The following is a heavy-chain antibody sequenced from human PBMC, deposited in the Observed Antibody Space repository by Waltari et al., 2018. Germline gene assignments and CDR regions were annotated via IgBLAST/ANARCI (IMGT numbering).Heavy chain of an antibody. CDR3: ARVVRLAFDI. D-gene: IGHD6-25*01. Sequence: QVQLVESGGGVVQPGRSLRLSCAASGFTFSRYAMHWVRQAPGKGLEWVAVISYDGSNKYYADSVKGRFTISRDNSKNTLYLQMNSLRAEDTAVYYCARVVRLAFDIWGQGTMVTVSS. CDR1: GFTFSRYA. CDR2: ISYDGSNK. V-gene: IGHV3-30-3*01. J-gene: IGHJ3*02.